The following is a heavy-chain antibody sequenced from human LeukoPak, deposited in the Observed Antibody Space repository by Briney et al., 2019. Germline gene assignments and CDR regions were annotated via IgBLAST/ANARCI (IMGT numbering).Heavy chain of an antibody. CDR3: AGGRWISGSYYNFDY. CDR2: INYSGTT. V-gene: IGHV4-39*07. D-gene: IGHD1-26*01. J-gene: IGHJ4*02. Sequence: SETLSLTCTVPGGSISSSSYYWGWIRQPPGKGLEWIATINYSGTTHYNPSLKSRVTISADTSNNQLSLKLNSLTAADTAVYYCAGGRWISGSYYNFDYWGQGTLVTVSS. CDR1: GGSISSSSYY.